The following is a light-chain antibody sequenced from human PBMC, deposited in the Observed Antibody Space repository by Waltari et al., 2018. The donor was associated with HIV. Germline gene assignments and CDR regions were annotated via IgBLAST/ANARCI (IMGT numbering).Light chain of an antibody. CDR2: GKN. V-gene: IGLV1-44*01. CDR1: TSNIGRNT. J-gene: IGLJ2*01. Sequence: QSVLTQPPSASGTPEQIVTISCSGSTSNIGRNTVSWFQQFPGTAPKVLIYGKNQRPSGVPDRFSGSTSGTSASLAISGLQSEDEADYYCASWDDSLNGPVFGGGTKLTVV. CDR3: ASWDDSLNGPV.